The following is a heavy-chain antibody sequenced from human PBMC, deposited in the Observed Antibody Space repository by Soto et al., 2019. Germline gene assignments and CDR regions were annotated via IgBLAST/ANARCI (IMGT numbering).Heavy chain of an antibody. CDR3: ARSTTIFGVVSDY. CDR2: IIPILGIA. J-gene: IGHJ4*02. V-gene: IGHV1-69*02. CDR1: GGTFSSYT. D-gene: IGHD3-3*01. Sequence: SVKVSCKASGGTFSSYTISWVRQAPGQGLEWMGRIIPILGIANYAQKFQGRVTITADKSTSTAYMELSSLRSEDTAVYYCARSTTIFGVVSDYWGQGILVTVSS.